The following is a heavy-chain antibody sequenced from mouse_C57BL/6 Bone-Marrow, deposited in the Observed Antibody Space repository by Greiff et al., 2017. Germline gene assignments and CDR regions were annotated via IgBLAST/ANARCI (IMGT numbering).Heavy chain of an antibody. J-gene: IGHJ4*01. D-gene: IGHD2-4*01. V-gene: IGHV1-26*01. Sequence: EVQLQQSGPELVKPGASVKISCKASGYTFTDYYMNWVKQSNGKSLEWIGDINPNNGGTSYNQKFKGKATLTVDKSSSTAYMELRSLTSEDSAVYYCAREDYDRGNAMDYWGQGTSVTVSS. CDR3: AREDYDRGNAMDY. CDR2: INPNNGGT. CDR1: GYTFTDYY.